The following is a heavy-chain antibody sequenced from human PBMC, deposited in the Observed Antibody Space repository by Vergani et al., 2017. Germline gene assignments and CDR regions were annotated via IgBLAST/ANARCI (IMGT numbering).Heavy chain of an antibody. V-gene: IGHV1-24*01. D-gene: IGHD5-18*01. CDR1: GYTLTELS. CDR2: FDPEDGET. CDR3: ATDRGYSYGLTANWFDP. J-gene: IGHJ5*02. Sequence: QVQLVQSGAEVKKPGASVKVSCKVSGYTLTELSMHWVRQAPGKGLEWRGGFDPEDGETIYAQKFQGRVTMTEDTSTDTAYMELSSPRSEDTAVYYCATDRGYSYGLTANWFDPWGQGTLVTVSS.